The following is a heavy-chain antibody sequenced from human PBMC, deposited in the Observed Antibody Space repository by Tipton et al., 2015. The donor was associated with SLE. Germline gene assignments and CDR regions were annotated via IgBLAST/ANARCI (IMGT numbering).Heavy chain of an antibody. Sequence: GLVKPSQTLSLTCAISGDSVSSNTAGWNWIRQSPSRGLEWLGRTYYRSKWYNDYAVSVKSRITINPDTSKNQFSLQLNSVTAADTAVYYCVAQEGGRDDAFDIWGQGTMVNVSS. J-gene: IGHJ3*02. CDR2: TYYRSKWYN. V-gene: IGHV6-1*01. CDR3: VAQEGGRDDAFDI. D-gene: IGHD3-16*01. CDR1: GDSVSSNTAG.